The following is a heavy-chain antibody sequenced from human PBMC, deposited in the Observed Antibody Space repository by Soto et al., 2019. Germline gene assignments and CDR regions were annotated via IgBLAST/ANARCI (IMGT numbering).Heavy chain of an antibody. CDR3: VRMGPYHSSGYYLPRGLDV. V-gene: IGHV2-26*01. CDR1: GFSLSNARMG. CDR2: IFSNDEK. J-gene: IGHJ6*02. Sequence: QVTLKESGPVLVKPTETLTLTCTVSGFSLSNARMGVSWIRQPPGKALEWLAHIFSNDEKSYSTSLKSRLTIPKDTSKSQVVLTLTNMDPVDTATYYCVRMGPYHSSGYYLPRGLDVWGQGTTVTVSS. D-gene: IGHD3-22*01.